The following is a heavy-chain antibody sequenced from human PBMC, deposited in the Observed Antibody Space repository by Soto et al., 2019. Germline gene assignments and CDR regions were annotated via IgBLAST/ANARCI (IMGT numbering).Heavy chain of an antibody. J-gene: IGHJ4*02. CDR3: ARGYGRNFDY. D-gene: IGHD5-18*01. V-gene: IGHV4-30-4*01. CDR2: IYYSGST. CDR1: GDSISSGDYY. Sequence: PSETLSLTCTVSGDSISSGDYYWSWIRQPPGKGLEWIGLIYYSGSTHYNPSLKSRVTISVDTSKNQFSLKLSSVTAADTAVYYCARGYGRNFDYWGQGTLVTVSS.